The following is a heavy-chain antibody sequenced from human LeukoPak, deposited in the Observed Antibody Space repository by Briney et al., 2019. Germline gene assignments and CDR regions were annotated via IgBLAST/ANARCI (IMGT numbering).Heavy chain of an antibody. V-gene: IGHV3-23*01. CDR1: GFTFSSYA. J-gene: IGHJ6*03. CDR2: ISGSGGTS. Sequence: GGSLTLSCAASGFTFSSYAMTWVRQAPGKGLEWVSAISGSGGTSYYADSVKGRFTIARDNSKHTLYLQMNSLRAEDTAVYYCAKVKEDYYYYMDVWGKGTTVTVSS. CDR3: AKVKEDYYYYMDV.